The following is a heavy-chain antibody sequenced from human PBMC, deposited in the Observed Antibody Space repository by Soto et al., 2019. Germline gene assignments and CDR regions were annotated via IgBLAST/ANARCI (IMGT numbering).Heavy chain of an antibody. D-gene: IGHD2-15*01. CDR3: TTGSVEGV. J-gene: IGHJ6*02. CDR1: GFSFSNAW. Sequence: EVQLVESGGGLVKPGGSLRLSCAASGFSFSNAWMNWVRQGPGKGLEWVGRIKRKIDGEATDYAGPVKGRFTVFRDDSKSALYLQMNSLKGDDTAVYYCTTGSVEGVWGQGTTVTVS. CDR2: IKRKIDGEAT. V-gene: IGHV3-15*07.